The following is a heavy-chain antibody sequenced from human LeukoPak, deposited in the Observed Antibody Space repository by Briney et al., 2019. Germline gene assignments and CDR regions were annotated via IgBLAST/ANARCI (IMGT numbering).Heavy chain of an antibody. V-gene: IGHV4-31*03. CDR2: IYNSGGA. Sequence: SVTLSLTCTVSGGSISSGGSFWIWIRQHPGKGLEWIGYIYNSGGAYYNPPLGSRLSISVDTSKNQFSLRLTSVTAADTAVYFCARGHHYYYYMDVWGNGTTVTVSS. CDR3: ARGHHYYYYMDV. J-gene: IGHJ6*03. CDR1: GGSISSGGSF.